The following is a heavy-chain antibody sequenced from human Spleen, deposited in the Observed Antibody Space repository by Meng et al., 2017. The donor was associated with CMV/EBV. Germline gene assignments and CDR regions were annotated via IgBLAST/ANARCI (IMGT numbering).Heavy chain of an antibody. CDR1: GFTFDDYG. CDR3: ARERGRDDYGDYYFDF. J-gene: IGHJ4*01. Sequence: GGSLRLSCAASGFTFDDYGMNWVRQAPGKGLEWVSGITWTGDNTHYVDSVKGRFTISRDNAKNSLYLQMNSLRAEDTALYFCARERGRDDYGDYYFDFWGHGTLVTVSS. V-gene: IGHV3-20*04. CDR2: ITWTGDNT. D-gene: IGHD4-17*01.